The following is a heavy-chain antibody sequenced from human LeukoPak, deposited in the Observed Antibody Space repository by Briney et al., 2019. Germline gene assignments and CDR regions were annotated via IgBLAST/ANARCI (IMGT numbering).Heavy chain of an antibody. V-gene: IGHV3-23*01. CDR3: AKDLAFTMIVVVITKNFDY. CDR2: ISGSGGST. Sequence: GGSLRLSCAASGFAFSSYAMSWVRQAPGKGLEWVSAISGSGGSTYYADSVKGRFTISRDNSKNTLYLQMNSLRAEDTAVYYCAKDLAFTMIVVVITKNFDYWGQGTLVTVSS. CDR1: GFAFSSYA. J-gene: IGHJ4*02. D-gene: IGHD3-22*01.